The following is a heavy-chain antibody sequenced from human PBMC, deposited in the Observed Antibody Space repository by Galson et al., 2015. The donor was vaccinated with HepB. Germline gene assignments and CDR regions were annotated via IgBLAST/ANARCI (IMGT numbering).Heavy chain of an antibody. Sequence: SLRLSCAASGFTFSSYSMHWVRQAPGKGLEWVAVISYDGSNKYYADSVKGRFTISRDNSKNTLYLQMNSLRAEDTAVYYCAKPHDCSSTSCHWYFDLWGRGTLVTVSS. CDR1: GFTFSSYS. D-gene: IGHD2-2*01. CDR2: ISYDGSNK. J-gene: IGHJ2*01. CDR3: AKPHDCSSTSCHWYFDL. V-gene: IGHV3-30*18.